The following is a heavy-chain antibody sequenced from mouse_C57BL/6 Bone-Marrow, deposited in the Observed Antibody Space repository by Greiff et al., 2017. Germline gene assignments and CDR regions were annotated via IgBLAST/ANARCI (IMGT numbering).Heavy chain of an antibody. D-gene: IGHD2-5*01. V-gene: IGHV1-61*01. CDR1: GYTFTSYW. J-gene: IGHJ1*03. CDR2: IYPSDSET. CDR3: ARGKDSNYPYWYFDV. Sequence: VQLQQPGAELVRPGSSVKLSCKASGYTFTSYWLDWVKQRPGQGLEWIGNIYPSDSETHYNQKFKDKATLTVDKSSSTAYMQRSILTSEDSAVYCWARGKDSNYPYWYFDVWGTGTTVTVSS.